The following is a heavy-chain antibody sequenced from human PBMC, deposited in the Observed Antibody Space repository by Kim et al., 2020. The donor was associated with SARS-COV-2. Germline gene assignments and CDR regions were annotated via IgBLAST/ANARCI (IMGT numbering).Heavy chain of an antibody. D-gene: IGHD4-17*01. CDR1: GFTFSRYS. V-gene: IGHV3-30*04. CDR3: ATPYGDYIGGYDS. Sequence: GGSLRLSCAASGFTFSRYSMHWVRQAPGKGLRWLAFISYDGENKYYADSVKGRFTISRDNSKNTLYLQMNSLRLDDTAVYYCATPYGDYIGGYDSWGQGTLVTVSS. J-gene: IGHJ4*02. CDR2: ISYDGENK.